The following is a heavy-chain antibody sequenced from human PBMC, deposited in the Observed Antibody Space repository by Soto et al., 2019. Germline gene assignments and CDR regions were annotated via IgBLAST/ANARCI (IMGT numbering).Heavy chain of an antibody. V-gene: IGHV3-23*01. Sequence: GGSLRLSSAASGFTFSSYAMSWVRQAPGKGLEWVLVISGSGDFTFYADSVKGRLTISRDNSKNTLYLQMNSLRAEDTAVYYCAKTQNDSLDYWGQGT. CDR3: AKTQNDSLDY. D-gene: IGHD3-9*01. CDR2: ISGSGDFT. J-gene: IGHJ4*02. CDR1: GFTFSSYA.